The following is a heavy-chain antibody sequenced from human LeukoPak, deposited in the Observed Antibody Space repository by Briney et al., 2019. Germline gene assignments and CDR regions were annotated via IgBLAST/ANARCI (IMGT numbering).Heavy chain of an antibody. Sequence: GASVKVSCKASGYTFTGYYMHWVRQAPGQGLEWMGWINPNSGGTNYAQKFQGRVTMTRDTSISTAYMELSRLRSDDTAVYYCAKCCGGGPSTVADYYYMDVWGKGTTVTVSS. V-gene: IGHV1-2*02. J-gene: IGHJ6*03. CDR1: GYTFTGYY. CDR3: AKCCGGGPSTVADYYYMDV. CDR2: INPNSGGT. D-gene: IGHD4-11*01.